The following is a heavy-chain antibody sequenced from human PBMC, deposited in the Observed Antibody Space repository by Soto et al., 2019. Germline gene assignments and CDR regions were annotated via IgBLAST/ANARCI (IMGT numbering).Heavy chain of an antibody. V-gene: IGHV3-33*01. CDR1: GFTFSSYG. Sequence: QVQLVESGGGVVQPGRSLRLSCAASGFTFSSYGMHWVRQAPGKGLEWVAVIWYDGSNKYYADSVKGRFTISRDNSKNTLYLQMNSLRAEDTAVYYCARETLHLFDILTGGGYLGYWGQGTLVTVSS. CDR3: ARETLHLFDILTGGGYLGY. J-gene: IGHJ4*02. CDR2: IWYDGSNK. D-gene: IGHD3-9*01.